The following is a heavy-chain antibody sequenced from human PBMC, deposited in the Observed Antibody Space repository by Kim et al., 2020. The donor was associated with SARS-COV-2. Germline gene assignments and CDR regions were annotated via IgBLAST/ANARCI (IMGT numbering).Heavy chain of an antibody. CDR3: ARGSSWERGYYYYGMDV. Sequence: SVKVSCKASGGTFSSYAISWVRQAPGQGLEWMGGIIPIFGTANYAQKFQGRVTITADESTSTAYMELSSLRSEDTAVYYCARGSSWERGYYYYGMDVWGQGTTVTVSS. CDR2: IIPIFGTA. V-gene: IGHV1-69*13. J-gene: IGHJ6*02. CDR1: GGTFSSYA. D-gene: IGHD6-13*01.